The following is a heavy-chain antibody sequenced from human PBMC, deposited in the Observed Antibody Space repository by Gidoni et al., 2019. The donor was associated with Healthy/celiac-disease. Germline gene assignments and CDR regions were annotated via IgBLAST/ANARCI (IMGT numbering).Heavy chain of an antibody. J-gene: IGHJ3*02. Sequence: EVQLVESGGGLVQPGGSLRLSCAASGFTFSSYWMHWVRQAPGKGLVWVPRINSDGSSTSYADSVKGRFTISRDNAKNTLYLQMNSLRAEDTAVYYCARAGDYGDRNDAFDIWGQGTMVTVSS. D-gene: IGHD4-17*01. CDR3: ARAGDYGDRNDAFDI. CDR1: GFTFSSYW. V-gene: IGHV3-74*01. CDR2: INSDGSST.